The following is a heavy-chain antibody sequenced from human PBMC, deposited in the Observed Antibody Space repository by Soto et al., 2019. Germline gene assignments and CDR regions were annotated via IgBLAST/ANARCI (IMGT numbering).Heavy chain of an antibody. D-gene: IGHD5-12*01. V-gene: IGHV3-30*18. CDR3: AKDWSGIVATIDY. J-gene: IGHJ4*02. CDR1: GFTFSSYG. Sequence: PGGSLRLSCAASGFTFSSYGMHWVRQAPGKGLEWVAVISYDGSNKYYADSVKGRFTISRDNSKNTLYLQMNSLRAEDTAVYYCAKDWSGIVATIDYWGQGTLVTVSS. CDR2: ISYDGSNK.